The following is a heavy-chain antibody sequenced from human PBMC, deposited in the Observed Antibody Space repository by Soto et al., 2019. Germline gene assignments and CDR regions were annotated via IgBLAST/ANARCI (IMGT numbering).Heavy chain of an antibody. V-gene: IGHV4-34*01. CDR1: GGSFSGYY. D-gene: IGHD3-22*01. J-gene: IGHJ4*02. CDR2: INHSGST. Sequence: KPSETLSLTCAVYGGSFSGYYWSWIRQPPGKGLEWIGEINHSGSTNYNPSLKSRVTISVDTSKNQFSLKLSSVTAADTAVYYCARGRVGSRGYYYDSSGYTSLAIWGQGTLVTVSS. CDR3: ARGRVGSRGYYYDSSGYTSLAI.